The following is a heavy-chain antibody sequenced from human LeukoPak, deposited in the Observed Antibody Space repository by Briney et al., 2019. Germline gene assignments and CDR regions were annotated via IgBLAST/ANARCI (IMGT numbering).Heavy chain of an antibody. CDR1: GGSFSGYY. D-gene: IGHD3-22*01. J-gene: IGHJ5*02. Sequence: TSETLSLTCAVYGGSFSGYYWSWIRHPPGKGLEWIGEINHSGSTNYNPSLKSRVTISVDTSKNQFSLKLSSVTPADTAVYYCARGWVNSSGYGKNLDPWGQGTLVTVSS. CDR2: INHSGST. CDR3: ARGWVNSSGYGKNLDP. V-gene: IGHV4-34*01.